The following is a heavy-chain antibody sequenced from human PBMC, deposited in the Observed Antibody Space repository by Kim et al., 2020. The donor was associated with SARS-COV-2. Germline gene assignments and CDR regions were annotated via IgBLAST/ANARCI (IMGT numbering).Heavy chain of an antibody. J-gene: IGHJ4*02. D-gene: IGHD6-19*01. CDR2: IYYSGST. Sequence: SETPSLTCTVSGGSISSYYWSWIRQPPGKGLEWIGYIYYSGSTNYNPSLKSRVTISVDTSKNQFSLKLSSVTAADTAVYYCARGSYSSGWQSWYFDYWGQGTLVTVSS. V-gene: IGHV4-59*01. CDR1: GGSISSYY. CDR3: ARGSYSSGWQSWYFDY.